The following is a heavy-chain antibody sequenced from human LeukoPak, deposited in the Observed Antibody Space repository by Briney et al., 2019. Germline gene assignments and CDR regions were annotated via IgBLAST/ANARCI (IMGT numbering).Heavy chain of an antibody. CDR3: AKDRYDYVWGSYSPIPFDP. D-gene: IGHD3-16*01. CDR2: ISGSGGST. V-gene: IGHV3-23*01. CDR1: GFTFSSYA. J-gene: IGHJ5*02. Sequence: GGSLRLSCAASGFTFSSYAMSWVRQAPGKGLEWVSAISGSGGSTYYADSVKGRFTISRDNSKNTLYLQMNSLRAEDTAVYYCAKDRYDYVWGSYSPIPFDPWGQGTLVTVSS.